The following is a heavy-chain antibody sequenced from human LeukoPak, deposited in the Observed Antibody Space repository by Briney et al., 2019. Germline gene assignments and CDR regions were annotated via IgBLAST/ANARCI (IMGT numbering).Heavy chain of an antibody. CDR2: IRTGGGAT. CDR1: GFTFSIYA. D-gene: IGHD4-17*01. J-gene: IGHJ3*01. Sequence: GGSLRLSCAASGFTFSIYAMHWVRQAPGKGLEWVSTIRTGGGATNYADSVKGRFTISRDNSKSTLYLQMSSLRAKDTATYYCSRDPNGDYVGAFDFWGQGTLVTVSS. CDR3: SRDPNGDYVGAFDF. V-gene: IGHV3-23*01.